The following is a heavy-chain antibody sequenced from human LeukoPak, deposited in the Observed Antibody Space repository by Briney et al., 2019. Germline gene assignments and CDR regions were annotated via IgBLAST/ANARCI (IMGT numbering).Heavy chain of an antibody. CDR3: ARGVGKKWEF. Sequence: SETLSLTCAVDVGSLSGYYWSWIRQPPGKGLEWIGEINHSGITNYNPSLKSRVTISIDTSNNNQFSLWVSSVTAADTAVYYCARGVGKKWEFGGQGTLVTVSS. CDR1: VGSLSGYY. J-gene: IGHJ4*02. V-gene: IGHV4-34*01. CDR2: INHSGIT. D-gene: IGHD1-26*01.